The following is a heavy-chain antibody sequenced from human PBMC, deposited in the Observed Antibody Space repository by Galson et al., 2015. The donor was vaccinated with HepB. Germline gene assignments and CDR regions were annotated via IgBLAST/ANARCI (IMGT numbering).Heavy chain of an antibody. CDR1: GYTLTELS. J-gene: IGHJ4*02. Sequence: SVKVSCKASGYTLTELSMHWVRQAPGKGLEWMGGFDPEDGETIYAQKFQGRVTMTEDTSTDTAYMELSSLRSEDTAVYYCATVPATTVTTGPYYFDYWGQGTLVTVSS. V-gene: IGHV1-24*01. CDR2: FDPEDGET. D-gene: IGHD4-17*01. CDR3: ATVPATTVTTGPYYFDY.